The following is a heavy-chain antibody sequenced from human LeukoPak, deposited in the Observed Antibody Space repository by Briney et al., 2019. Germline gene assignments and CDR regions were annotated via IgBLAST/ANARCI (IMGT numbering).Heavy chain of an antibody. J-gene: IGHJ6*03. V-gene: IGHV4-4*07. CDR3: ARGGIAALNHYYYMDV. CDR1: GGSMNSYF. CDR2: IYTSGST. D-gene: IGHD6-6*01. Sequence: SETLSLTCIVSGGSMNSYFWNWIRQPAGKGLEWIGRIYTSGSTNYNPSLTGRVTMSVDTSNNQFSLRLSSVTAADTAVYYCARGGIAALNHYYYMDVWGKGTTVTVSS.